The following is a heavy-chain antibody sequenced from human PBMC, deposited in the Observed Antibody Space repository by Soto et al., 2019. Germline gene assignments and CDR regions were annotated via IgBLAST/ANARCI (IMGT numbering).Heavy chain of an antibody. V-gene: IGHV4-59*01. J-gene: IGHJ4*02. CDR1: GGSISSYY. CDR2: IFYSGST. Sequence: SETLSLTCTVSGGSISSYYWSWIRQPPGKGLEWIGYIFYSGSTNYNPSLKSRVTISVDTSKNQFSLKLSSVTAADTAVYYCARGGYYYDSSGCFDYWGQGTLVTVSS. D-gene: IGHD3-22*01. CDR3: ARGGYYYDSSGCFDY.